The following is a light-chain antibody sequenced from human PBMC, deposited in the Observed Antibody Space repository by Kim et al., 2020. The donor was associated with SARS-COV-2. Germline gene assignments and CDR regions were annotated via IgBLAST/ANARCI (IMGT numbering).Light chain of an antibody. Sequence: DIQMTQSPSSLSASVGDRVTITCRASQVIDNYLAWYQQKPGKVPKLLIYGASTLQSGVPSRFSGSGSGTDFTLTISSLQPEDVATYYCQKYNTAPPLTFGGGTKLEI. V-gene: IGKV1-27*01. CDR2: GAS. CDR1: QVIDNY. CDR3: QKYNTAPPLT. J-gene: IGKJ4*01.